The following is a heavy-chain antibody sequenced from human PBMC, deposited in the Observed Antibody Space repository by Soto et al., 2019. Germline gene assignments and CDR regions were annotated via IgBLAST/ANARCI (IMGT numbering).Heavy chain of an antibody. D-gene: IGHD6-6*01. Sequence: SETLSLTCTVSGGSISSYYWSWIRQPPGKGLEWIGYIYYSGSTNYNPSLKSRVTISVDTSKNQFSLKLSSVTAADTAVYYCSRDSLVAARPHYYYGMDVWGQGTTVTVSS. CDR3: SRDSLVAARPHYYYGMDV. J-gene: IGHJ6*02. CDR2: IYYSGST. V-gene: IGHV4-59*01. CDR1: GGSISSYY.